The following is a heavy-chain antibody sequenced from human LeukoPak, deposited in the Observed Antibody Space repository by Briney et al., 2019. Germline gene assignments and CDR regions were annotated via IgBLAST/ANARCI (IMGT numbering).Heavy chain of an antibody. V-gene: IGHV3-49*04. CDR2: IRSNAYGGTI. CDR1: GFTLGDYT. D-gene: IGHD6-19*01. Sequence: PGGSLRLSCTASGFTLGDYTMSWVRQAPGKGLEWVGFIRSNAYGGTIEYAASAKGRFTISRDDSKTIAYLQMNSLKTDDTAVYHCTRGWFISGWFDYWGQGTLVTVSS. J-gene: IGHJ4*02. CDR3: TRGWFISGWFDY.